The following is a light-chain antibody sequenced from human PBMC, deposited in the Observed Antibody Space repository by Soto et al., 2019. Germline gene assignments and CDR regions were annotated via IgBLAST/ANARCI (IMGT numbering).Light chain of an antibody. J-gene: IGKJ2*01. CDR1: QSVSSIY. V-gene: IGKV3-20*01. CDR2: GAS. CDR3: QQFGSSPLYT. Sequence: EIVLTQSPGTLSLSPGERVTLSCRASQSVSSIYLARYQQKPGQAPRLLIYGASSRATGIPDRFSGSGSGTDFTLTIIILEPEDFAVYYCQQFGSSPLYTFGQGTKLEIK.